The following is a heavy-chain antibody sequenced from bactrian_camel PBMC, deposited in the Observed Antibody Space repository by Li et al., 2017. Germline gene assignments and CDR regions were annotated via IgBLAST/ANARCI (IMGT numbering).Heavy chain of an antibody. CDR2: IGSDGTT. V-gene: IGHV3S53*01. Sequence: HVQLVESGGGSVQAGGSLRLSCTYSGVSDSDNCMAWFRQSPGKEREGVAHIGSDGTTTYADLVKGRFTISKDSAKNTLFLQMDSLKPDDTAKYYCAAAPREPLVRVRDFCARAGRYSVWGQGTQVTVS. J-gene: IGHJ4*01. D-gene: IGHD4*01. CDR1: GVSDSDNC. CDR3: AAAPREPLVRVRDFCARAGRYSV.